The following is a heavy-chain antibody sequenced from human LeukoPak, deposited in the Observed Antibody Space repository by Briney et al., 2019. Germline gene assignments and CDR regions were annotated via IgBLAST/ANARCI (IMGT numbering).Heavy chain of an antibody. CDR1: GFTFDAYA. V-gene: IGHV3-9*01. CDR2: VSFNSDYI. D-gene: IGHD6-13*01. Sequence: PGGSLRLSCAASGFTFDAYAMHWVRRAPGKGLEWVAGVSFNSDYIGYADSVKGRFTISRDNAKNSVYLQMNLLTTEDTALYYCAKDASGSSWYPIDSWGQGTLVTVSS. CDR3: AKDASGSSWYPIDS. J-gene: IGHJ4*02.